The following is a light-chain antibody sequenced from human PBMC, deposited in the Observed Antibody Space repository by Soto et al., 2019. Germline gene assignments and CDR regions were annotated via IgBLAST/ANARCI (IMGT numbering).Light chain of an antibody. CDR3: SSCAGSNNFV. Sequence: QSALTQPPSASGSPGQSVTISCTGTSSDVGGYNYVSWYQQHPGKAPKLMIYEVSKRPSGVPDRFSGSKSGNMASLTVSGLQADDEADYYCSSCAGSNNFVFGTGTKLTVL. CDR1: SSDVGGYNY. CDR2: EVS. V-gene: IGLV2-8*01. J-gene: IGLJ1*01.